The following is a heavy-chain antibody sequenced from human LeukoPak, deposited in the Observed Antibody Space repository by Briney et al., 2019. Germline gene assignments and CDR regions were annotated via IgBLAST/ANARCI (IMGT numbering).Heavy chain of an antibody. CDR3: ARDAGNSGYGCDL. CDR1: GFSFSNYW. D-gene: IGHD5-12*01. J-gene: IGHJ5*02. V-gene: IGHV3-48*01. CDR2: IRSSSET. Sequence: GGSLRLSCVGSGFSFSNYWMGWIRQAPGKGLEWVSHIRSSSETFYADSVKGRFTISRDNARNSPYLQMNNLRGEDTAIYYCARDAGNSGYGCDLWGQGTLVTVSS.